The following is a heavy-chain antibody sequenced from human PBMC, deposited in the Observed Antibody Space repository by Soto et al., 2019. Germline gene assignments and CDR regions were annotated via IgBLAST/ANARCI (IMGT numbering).Heavy chain of an antibody. CDR1: GFTFDDYA. J-gene: IGHJ1*01. CDR2: INCNSGSI. V-gene: IGHV3-9*01. Sequence: GGSLRLSCAASGFTFDDYAMHWVRQVPGKGLEWVSGINCNSGSIGYADSVKGRFAISRDNAKNSLHLQMNSLRAEDTAFYYCVKDESINWYSGHFRHWGQGTPVTVSS. D-gene: IGHD6-13*01. CDR3: VKDESINWYSGHFRH.